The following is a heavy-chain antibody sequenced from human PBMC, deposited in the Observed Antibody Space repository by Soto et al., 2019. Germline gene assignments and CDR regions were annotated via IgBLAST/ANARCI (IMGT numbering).Heavy chain of an antibody. Sequence: SETLSLTCAVYGGSFSGYYWSWIRQPPGKGLEWIGEINHSGSTNYNPSLKSRVTISVDKSKNQFSLKLSSVTAADTAVYYCARTRQPPLIGEDRDYYDSSGYYSRAFDIWGQGTMVTVPS. J-gene: IGHJ3*02. V-gene: IGHV4-34*01. CDR1: GGSFSGYY. CDR2: INHSGST. CDR3: ARTRQPPLIGEDRDYYDSSGYYSRAFDI. D-gene: IGHD3-22*01.